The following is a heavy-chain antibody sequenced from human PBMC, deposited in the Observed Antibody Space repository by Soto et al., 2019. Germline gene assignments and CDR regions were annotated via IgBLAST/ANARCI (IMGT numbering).Heavy chain of an antibody. V-gene: IGHV4-4*02. CDR3: ARGEVDIVATIGAPVAFDI. J-gene: IGHJ3*02. Sequence: SETLSLTCAVSGGSISSSNWWSWVRQPPGKGLEWIGEIYHSGSTNYNPSLKSRVTISVDKSKNQFSLKLSSVTAADTAVYYCARGEVDIVATIGAPVAFDIWGQGTMVTVSS. CDR2: IYHSGST. D-gene: IGHD5-12*01. CDR1: GGSISSSNW.